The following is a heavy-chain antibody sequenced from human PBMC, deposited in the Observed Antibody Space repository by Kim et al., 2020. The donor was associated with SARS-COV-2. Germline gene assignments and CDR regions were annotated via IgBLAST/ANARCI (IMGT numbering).Heavy chain of an antibody. D-gene: IGHD6-13*01. CDR3: ASRFNGLSWVFDL. Sequence: SETLSLTCTVSGGSISSYYWSWIRQPPGKGLEWIGYIYYSGSTNYNPSLKSRVTISVDTSKNQFSLKLSSVTAADTAVYYCASRFNGLSWVFDLWGRGTLVTVSS. J-gene: IGHJ2*01. CDR2: IYYSGST. V-gene: IGHV4-59*01. CDR1: GGSISSYY.